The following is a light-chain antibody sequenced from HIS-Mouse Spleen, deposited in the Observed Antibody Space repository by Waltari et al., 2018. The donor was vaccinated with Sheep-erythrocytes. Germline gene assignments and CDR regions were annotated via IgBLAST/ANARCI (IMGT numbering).Light chain of an antibody. CDR2: DVI. Sequence: QSALTQPRSVSGSPGQSVTISCTGTSSDVGGYNYVSWYQQHPGKAPKLMIYDVIKRPSGVPDRFSGSKSGNTASLTISGLQAEDEADYDCCSYAGSYNHVFATGTKVTVL. CDR3: CSYAGSYNHV. V-gene: IGLV2-11*01. J-gene: IGLJ1*01. CDR1: SSDVGGYNY.